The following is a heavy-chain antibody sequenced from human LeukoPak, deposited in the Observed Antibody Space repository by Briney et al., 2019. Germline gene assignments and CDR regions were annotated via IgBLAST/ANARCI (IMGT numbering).Heavy chain of an antibody. D-gene: IGHD4-17*01. CDR3: AKGHDYGDYVEFGFDY. V-gene: IGHV3-53*05. J-gene: IGHJ4*02. CDR1: GFTVSSNY. CDR2: IYSGGST. Sequence: GGSLRLSCAASGFTVSSNYMSWVRQAPGKGLEWVSVIYSGGSTYYADSVKGRFTISRDNSRNTLYLQMNSLRAEDTAVYYCAKGHDYGDYVEFGFDYWGQGTLVTVSS.